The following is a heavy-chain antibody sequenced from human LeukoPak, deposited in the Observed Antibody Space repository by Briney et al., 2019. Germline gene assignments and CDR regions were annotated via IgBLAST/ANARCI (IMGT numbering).Heavy chain of an antibody. CDR1: GGSISDYY. CDR3: AGDSRGVDY. Sequence: SETLSLTCTVSGGSISDYYWNWVRQPPGKGLEWIGYISYRGSTNYNSSLKSRVTISLDTSKRQFSLKVSSVTAADTAVYYCAGDSRGVDYWGQGTLVTVSA. V-gene: IGHV4-59*01. J-gene: IGHJ4*02. CDR2: ISYRGST. D-gene: IGHD3-3*01.